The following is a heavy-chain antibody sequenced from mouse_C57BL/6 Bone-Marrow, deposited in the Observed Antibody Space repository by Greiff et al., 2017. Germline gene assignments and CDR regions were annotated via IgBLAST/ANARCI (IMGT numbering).Heavy chain of an antibody. CDR1: GYTFTSYW. CDR2: INPSNGGT. Sequence: QVPLQQPGTELVKPGASVKLSCKASGYTFTSYWMHWVKQRPGPGLEWIGNINPSNGGTNYHEKFKIKATLTVDQSSSTAYMQLSGLTSEDSAVYYCAPGYEDFGYWGQGTTLTVSS. D-gene: IGHD2-2*01. V-gene: IGHV1-53*01. J-gene: IGHJ2*01. CDR3: APGYEDFGY.